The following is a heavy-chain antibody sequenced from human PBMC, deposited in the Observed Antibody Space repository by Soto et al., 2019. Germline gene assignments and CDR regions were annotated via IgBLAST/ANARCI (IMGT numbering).Heavy chain of an antibody. Sequence: GESLKISCKGSGYSFTSYWIGWVRQMPGKGLEWMGIIYPGDSDTRYSPSFQGQVTISADKPISTAYLQWSSLRASDTAMYYCASLGGYPHGLNWFDPWGQGTLVTVSS. CDR1: GYSFTSYW. V-gene: IGHV5-51*04. CDR3: ASLGGYPHGLNWFDP. CDR2: IYPGDSDT. J-gene: IGHJ5*02. D-gene: IGHD2-15*01.